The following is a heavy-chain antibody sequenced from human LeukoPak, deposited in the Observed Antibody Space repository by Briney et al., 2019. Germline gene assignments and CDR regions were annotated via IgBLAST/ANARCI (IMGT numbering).Heavy chain of an antibody. J-gene: IGHJ4*02. Sequence: GGSLRLSCAASRFTLSNYWMSWVRQAPGKGLEWVANIKQDGSETYYVDPVKGRFTISRDNAKNSLSLQMNSLRAEDTAVYYCARQRGSGCLDYWGQGTLVTVSS. CDR2: IKQDGSET. CDR1: RFTLSNYW. CDR3: ARQRGSGCLDY. D-gene: IGHD6-19*01. V-gene: IGHV3-7*01.